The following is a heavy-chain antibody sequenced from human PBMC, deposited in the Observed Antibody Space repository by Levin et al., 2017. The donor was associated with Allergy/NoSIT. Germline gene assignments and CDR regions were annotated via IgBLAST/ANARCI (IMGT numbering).Heavy chain of an antibody. V-gene: IGHV3-30-3*01. CDR3: ARDSSDILTGYYTGGAFDI. D-gene: IGHD3-9*01. J-gene: IGHJ3*02. CDR2: ISYDGSNK. CDR1: GFTFSSYA. Sequence: GGSLRLSCAASGFTFSSYAMHWVRQAPGKGLEWVAVISYDGSNKYYADSVKGRFTISRDNSKNTLYLQMNSLRAEDTAVYYCARDSSDILTGYYTGGAFDIWGQGTMVTVSS.